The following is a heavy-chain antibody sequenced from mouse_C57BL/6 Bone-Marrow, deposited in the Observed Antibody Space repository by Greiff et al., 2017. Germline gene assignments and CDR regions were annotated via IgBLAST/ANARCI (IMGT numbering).Heavy chain of an antibody. Sequence: EVKVEESGGGLVKPGGSLKLSCAASGFTFSSYAMSWVRQTPEKRLEWVATISDGGSYTYYPDNVKGRFTISRDNAKNNLYLQMSHLKSEDTAMYYCARDGNPFDYWGQGTTLTVSS. CDR1: GFTFSSYA. J-gene: IGHJ2*01. CDR3: ARDGNPFDY. D-gene: IGHD2-1*01. CDR2: ISDGGSYT. V-gene: IGHV5-4*01.